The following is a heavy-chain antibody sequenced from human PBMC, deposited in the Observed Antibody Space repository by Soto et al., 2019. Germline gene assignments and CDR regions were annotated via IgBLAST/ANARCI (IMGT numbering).Heavy chain of an antibody. CDR1: GFTFSSYA. Sequence: LRLSYAASGFTFSSYAMSWVRQAPGKGLEWVSAISGSGGSTYYADSVKGRFTISRDNSKNTLYLQMNSLRAEDTAVYYCAKDHYSSSLLPFDYWGQGTPVAVSS. V-gene: IGHV3-23*01. CDR2: ISGSGGST. D-gene: IGHD6-13*01. CDR3: AKDHYSSSLLPFDY. J-gene: IGHJ4*02.